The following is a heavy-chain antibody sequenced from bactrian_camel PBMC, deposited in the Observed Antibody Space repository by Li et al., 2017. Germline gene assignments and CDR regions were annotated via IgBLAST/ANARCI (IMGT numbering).Heavy chain of an antibody. Sequence: QLVEFGGGLVQPGGSLRLSCAADESAFRSNLMSWVRQAPGKEREGVAFVYFGAGSMYYAASVKGRFTISQEYPKNSMSLQMNSLKPEDTAMYYCAADRSGGSWVLERNYAGMDYWGKGTQVTVS. J-gene: IGHJ7*01. V-gene: IGHV3S40*01. D-gene: IGHD6*01. CDR2: VYFGAGSM. CDR1: ESAFRSNL.